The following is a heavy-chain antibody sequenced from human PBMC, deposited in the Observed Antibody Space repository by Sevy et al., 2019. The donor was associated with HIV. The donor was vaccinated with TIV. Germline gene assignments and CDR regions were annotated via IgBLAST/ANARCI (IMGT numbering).Heavy chain of an antibody. V-gene: IGHV3-53*01. CDR1: EFTVSSNY. Sequence: GGSLRLSCAASEFTVSSNYMSWVRQAPGKGLEWVSVIYSGGSTYYADSVKGRFTISRDNSKNTLYLQMNSLRAEDTAVYYCARAIIYYYDSSGYYTPPYFDYWGQGTLVTVSS. J-gene: IGHJ4*02. CDR3: ARAIIYYYDSSGYYTPPYFDY. CDR2: IYSGGST. D-gene: IGHD3-22*01.